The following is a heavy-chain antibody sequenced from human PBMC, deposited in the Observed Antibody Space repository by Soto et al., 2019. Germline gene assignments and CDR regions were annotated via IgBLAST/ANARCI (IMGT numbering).Heavy chain of an antibody. Sequence: EVQLLESGGGLVQPGGSLRLSCAASGFTFSSYAMSWVRQAPGKGLEWVSAISGSGGSTYYADSVKGRFTISRDNSKNTLYMQMNSLRAEDTSVYYCAKDSSSWYAEYFQHWGQGTLVTVSS. CDR1: GFTFSSYA. D-gene: IGHD6-13*01. V-gene: IGHV3-23*01. CDR2: ISGSGGST. CDR3: AKDSSSWYAEYFQH. J-gene: IGHJ1*01.